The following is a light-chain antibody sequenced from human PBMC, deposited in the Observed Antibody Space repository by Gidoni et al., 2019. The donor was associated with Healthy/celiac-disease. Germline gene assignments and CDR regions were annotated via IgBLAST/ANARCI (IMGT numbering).Light chain of an antibody. V-gene: IGLV3-25*03. Sequence: SYELTQPPSVSVSPGQTARITCSGDALPKQYAYWYQQKPGQAPVLVIYKDSERPSGIPERFSGSSSGTTVTLTISGVQAEDEADYYRQSADSSGTYNWVFGGGTKLTVL. J-gene: IGLJ3*02. CDR3: QSADSSGTYNWV. CDR2: KDS. CDR1: ALPKQY.